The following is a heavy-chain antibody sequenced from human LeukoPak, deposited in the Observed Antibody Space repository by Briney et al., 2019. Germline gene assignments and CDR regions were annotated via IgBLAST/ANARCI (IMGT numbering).Heavy chain of an antibody. Sequence: SETLSLTCAVYGGSFSGYYWSWIRQPPGKGLEWIGEINHSGSTNYNPSLKSRVTISVDTSKNQFSLKLSSVTAADTAVYYCARGRPHTYSSITMVRGVISRYYYYYGMDVWSQGTTVTVSS. J-gene: IGHJ6*02. CDR2: INHSGST. D-gene: IGHD3-10*01. V-gene: IGHV4-34*01. CDR3: ARGRPHTYSSITMVRGVISRYYYYYGMDV. CDR1: GGSFSGYY.